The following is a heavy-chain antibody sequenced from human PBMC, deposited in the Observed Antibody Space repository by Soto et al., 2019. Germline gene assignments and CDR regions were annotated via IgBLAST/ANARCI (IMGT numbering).Heavy chain of an antibody. Sequence: GGSLRLSCAASGFTFSSYAMSWVRQAPGKGLEWVSAISGSGGSTYYADSVKGRFTISRDNSKNTLYLQMNSLRAEDTAVYYFAKDGGREYDILTGYPAYFDYWGQGTLVTVSS. D-gene: IGHD3-9*01. CDR2: ISGSGGST. CDR3: AKDGGREYDILTGYPAYFDY. J-gene: IGHJ4*02. V-gene: IGHV3-23*01. CDR1: GFTFSSYA.